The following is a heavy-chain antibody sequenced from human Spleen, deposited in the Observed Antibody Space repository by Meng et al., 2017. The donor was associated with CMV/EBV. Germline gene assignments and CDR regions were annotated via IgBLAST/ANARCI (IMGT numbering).Heavy chain of an antibody. CDR3: ARDILERNAFDM. CDR2: ISYIGST. D-gene: IGHD1-1*01. CDR1: GGSVSSGSYY. V-gene: IGHV4-61*01. J-gene: IGHJ3*02. Sequence: SETLSLTCTVSGGSVSSGSYYWSWLRQPPGKGLEWIGYISYIGSTNYNPSLKSQVTISVDTSKNQFSLKLSSVTAADTAIFYCARDILERNAFDMWGQGTMVTVSS.